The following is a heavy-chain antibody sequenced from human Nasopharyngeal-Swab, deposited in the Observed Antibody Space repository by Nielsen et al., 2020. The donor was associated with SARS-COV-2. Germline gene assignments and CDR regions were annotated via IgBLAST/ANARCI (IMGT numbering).Heavy chain of an antibody. CDR3: ARRGVVVRGGYYFDY. CDR2: IYYSGST. J-gene: IGHJ4*02. D-gene: IGHD2-15*01. Sequence: ESLKISCTVSGGSISSSSYYWGWIRQPPGKGLEWIGSIYYSGSTYYNPSLKSRVTISVDTSKNQFSLKLSSVTAADTAVYYCARRGVVVRGGYYFDYWGQGTLVTVSS. CDR1: GGSISSSSYY. V-gene: IGHV4-39*01.